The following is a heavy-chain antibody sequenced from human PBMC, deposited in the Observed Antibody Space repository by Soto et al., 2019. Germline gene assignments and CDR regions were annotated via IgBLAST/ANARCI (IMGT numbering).Heavy chain of an antibody. Sequence: EVQLVESGGGLVQPGGSLRLSCVPSGFTFNSHWMHWVRQAPGKGLVWVSRINGEGSTTSYADSVRGRFTISRDNAKNTLYLQMSSLRVDDTAVYYCARDPRDGYHSPPDYWGQGTLVTVSS. V-gene: IGHV3-74*01. CDR2: INGEGSTT. J-gene: IGHJ4*02. D-gene: IGHD5-12*01. CDR3: ARDPRDGYHSPPDY. CDR1: GFTFNSHW.